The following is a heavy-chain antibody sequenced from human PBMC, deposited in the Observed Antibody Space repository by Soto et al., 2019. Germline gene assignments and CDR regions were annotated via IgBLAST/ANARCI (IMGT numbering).Heavy chain of an antibody. D-gene: IGHD2-15*01. V-gene: IGHV5-10-1*01. Sequence: PGESLKISCKGSGYSFTNYWISWVRQMPGKGLEWMGRIDPSDSYTNYSPSFQGHVTISADKSISTAYLQWSSLKASDTAMYYCARHDLGGSSYYYFDYWGQGTLVTVSS. CDR3: ARHDLGGSSYYYFDY. CDR2: IDPSDSYT. J-gene: IGHJ4*02. CDR1: GYSFTNYW.